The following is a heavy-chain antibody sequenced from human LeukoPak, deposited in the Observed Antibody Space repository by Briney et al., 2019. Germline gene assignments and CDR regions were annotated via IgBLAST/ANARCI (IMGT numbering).Heavy chain of an antibody. D-gene: IGHD3-10*01. V-gene: IGHV3-30*03. Sequence: QSGTSLRLSCTTSGFTFDCYAMHWVRQAPGKGLEWVAVKSYDGRYRYYADSAKCRFTISRDNSKRTLYLEMSSLRPEDTALYYCARSELYYGSESDYHLDYWGHRTLVTVS. CDR1: GFTFDCYA. CDR3: ARSELYYGSESDYHLDY. J-gene: IGHJ4*01. CDR2: KSYDGRYR.